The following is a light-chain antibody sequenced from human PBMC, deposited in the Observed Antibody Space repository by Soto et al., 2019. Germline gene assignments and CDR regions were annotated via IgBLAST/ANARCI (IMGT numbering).Light chain of an antibody. CDR1: QSVYTW. J-gene: IGKJ1*01. Sequence: DIQMTQSPSTLSASVGDRVTITCRASQSVYTWLAWYQQKPGKAPQLLIWGVSNLESGVPSRFSGSGSGTEFTLTISSLQPDDFATYYCQQYNSYWTFGQGTKVEIK. CDR3: QQYNSYWT. CDR2: GVS. V-gene: IGKV1-5*01.